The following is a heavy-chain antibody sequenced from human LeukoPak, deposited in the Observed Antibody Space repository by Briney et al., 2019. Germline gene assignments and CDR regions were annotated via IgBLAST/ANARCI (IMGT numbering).Heavy chain of an antibody. V-gene: IGHV4-39*07. CDR2: IYTSGST. Sequence: SETLSLTCTVSGGSISSSSYYWGWIPQPPGKGLEWIGRIYTSGSTNYNPSLKSRVTMSVGTSKNQFSLKLSSVTAADTAVYYCARGVLRFLEWLPRYYFDYWGQGTLVTVFS. CDR3: ARGVLRFLEWLPRYYFDY. D-gene: IGHD3-3*01. CDR1: GGSISSSSYY. J-gene: IGHJ4*02.